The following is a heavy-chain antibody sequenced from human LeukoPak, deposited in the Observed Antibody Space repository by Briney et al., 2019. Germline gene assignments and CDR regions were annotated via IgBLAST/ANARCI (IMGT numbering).Heavy chain of an antibody. J-gene: IGHJ6*02. Sequence: SETLSLTCTVSGGSISSYYWSWIRQPPGKGLEWIGYIYYSGSTNYNPSLKSRVTISVDTSKNQFSLKLSSVTAADTAVYYCARGGPDFWSGYRLYGMDVWGQGATVTVSS. CDR1: GGSISSYY. CDR2: IYYSGST. D-gene: IGHD3-3*01. CDR3: ARGGPDFWSGYRLYGMDV. V-gene: IGHV4-59*01.